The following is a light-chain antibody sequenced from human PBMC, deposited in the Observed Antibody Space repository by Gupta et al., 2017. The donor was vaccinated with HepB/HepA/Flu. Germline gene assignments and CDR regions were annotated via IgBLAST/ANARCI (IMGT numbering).Light chain of an antibody. J-gene: IGLJ2*01. CDR2: GYS. Sequence: QSVLTQPPSVSGAPGQTVIIPCTGSTSNIGADSDVHWYHQLPGTAPKLLIYGYSSRPSGVPDRFSGSKSGASASLAITGLQAEDEGDYYCQSFDSSLGGVLFGGGTRLTVL. CDR1: TSNIGADSD. CDR3: QSFDSSLGGVL. V-gene: IGLV1-40*01.